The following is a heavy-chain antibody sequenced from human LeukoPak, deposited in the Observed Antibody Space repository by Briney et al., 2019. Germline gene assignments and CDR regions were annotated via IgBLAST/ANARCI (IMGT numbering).Heavy chain of an antibody. CDR3: AKETLERGVGKGGFDY. V-gene: IGHV4-30-2*01. Sequence: SQTLSLTCKVSGDSISSSTCNWSWIRQPPGKGLEWIGYISQSGNSYFTPSLKSRATISVDRSKNHFSLTLISVTAAHTAVYYCAKETLERGVGKGGFDYWGQGTLVTVSS. CDR2: ISQSGNS. D-gene: IGHD1-1*01. J-gene: IGHJ4*02. CDR1: GDSISSSTCN.